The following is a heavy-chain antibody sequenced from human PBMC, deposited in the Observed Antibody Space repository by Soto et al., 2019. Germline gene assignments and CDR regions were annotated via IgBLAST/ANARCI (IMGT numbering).Heavy chain of an antibody. CDR2: INHSGST. J-gene: IGHJ5*02. CDR3: ARGYVESGYSRPRGWFDP. V-gene: IGHV4-34*01. Sequence: SETLSLTCAVYGGSFSGYYWSWVRQPPGKGLEWIGEINHSGSTNYNPSLKSRVTISVDTSKNQFSLKLSSVTAADTAVYYCARGYVESGYSRPRGWFDPWGQGTLVTVSS. D-gene: IGHD2-15*01. CDR1: GGSFSGYY.